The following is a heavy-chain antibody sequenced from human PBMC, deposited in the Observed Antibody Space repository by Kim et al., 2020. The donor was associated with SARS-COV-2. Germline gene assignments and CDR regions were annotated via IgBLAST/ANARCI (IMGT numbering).Heavy chain of an antibody. Sequence: GGSLRLSCAASGFTFSSYAMSWVRQAPGKGLEWVSAISGSGGSTYYADSVKGRFTISRDNSKNTLYLQMNSLRAEDTAVYYCAKDWDANYDILTGYLYYYGMDVWGQGTTVTVSS. CDR2: ISGSGGST. CDR1: GFTFSSYA. CDR3: AKDWDANYDILTGYLYYYGMDV. D-gene: IGHD3-9*01. V-gene: IGHV3-23*01. J-gene: IGHJ6*02.